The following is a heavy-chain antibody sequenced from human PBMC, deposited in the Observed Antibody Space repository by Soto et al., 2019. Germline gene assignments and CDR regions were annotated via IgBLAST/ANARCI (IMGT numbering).Heavy chain of an antibody. CDR3: ARGVCSSTSCYSIGWFDP. Sequence: SSETLSLTCTVSGGSISSYYWSWIRQPPGKGLEWIGYIYYSGSTNYNPSLKSRVTISVDTSKNQFSLKLSSVTAADTAVYYCARGVCSSTSCYSIGWFDPWGQGTLVTVSS. V-gene: IGHV4-59*01. CDR1: GGSISSYY. J-gene: IGHJ5*02. CDR2: IYYSGST. D-gene: IGHD2-2*01.